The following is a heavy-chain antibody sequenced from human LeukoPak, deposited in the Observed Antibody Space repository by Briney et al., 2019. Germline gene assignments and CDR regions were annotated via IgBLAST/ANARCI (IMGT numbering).Heavy chain of an antibody. CDR3: ARALRWEGFDY. J-gene: IGHJ4*02. CDR2: INHSGST. Sequence: SETLSLTCAVYGGSFSGCYWNWIRQPPGKGLEWIGEINHSGSTNYNPSLKSRVTISVDTPKNQFSLKLTSVTAADTAVYYCARALRWEGFDYWGQGTLVAVSS. V-gene: IGHV4-34*01. D-gene: IGHD1-26*01. CDR1: GGSFSGCY.